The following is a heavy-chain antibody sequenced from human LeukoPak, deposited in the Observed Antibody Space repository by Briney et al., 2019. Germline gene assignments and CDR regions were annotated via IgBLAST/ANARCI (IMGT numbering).Heavy chain of an antibody. CDR3: ARVGRADCTTNKCPGFVAY. CDR2: RYHSAST. Sequence: SETLSRTCTVSGYSITSGYFWGWIRQPPGKGLEWIGSRYHSASTYCNPSLESRVTISVDSSKNQLSLSRSYFAAADATFYDCARVGRADCTTNKCPGFVAYWGQGTLVTVSS. D-gene: IGHD2-8*01. CDR1: GYSITSGYF. V-gene: IGHV4-38-2*02. J-gene: IGHJ4*02.